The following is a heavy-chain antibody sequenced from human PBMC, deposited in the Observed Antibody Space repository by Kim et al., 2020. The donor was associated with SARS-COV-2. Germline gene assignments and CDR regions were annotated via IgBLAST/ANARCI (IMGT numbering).Heavy chain of an antibody. J-gene: IGHJ3*02. D-gene: IGHD6-13*01. CDR2: ISWNSGSI. Sequence: GGSLRLSCAASGFTFDDYAMHWVRQAPGKGLEWVSGISWNSGSIGYADSVKGRFTISRDNAKNSLYLQMNSLRAEDTSLYYCAKDRKRQQLAIDAFDIWGQGTMVTVSS. CDR3: AKDRKRQQLAIDAFDI. CDR1: GFTFDDYA. V-gene: IGHV3-9*01.